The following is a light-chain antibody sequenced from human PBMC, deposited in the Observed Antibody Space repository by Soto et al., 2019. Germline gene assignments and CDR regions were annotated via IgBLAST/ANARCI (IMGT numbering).Light chain of an antibody. V-gene: IGKV1-33*01. CDR2: DAF. Sequence: DIQMTQSPSSLSASVGDRVTITCQASQDISNNLNWYQQKPAKAPKLLIYDAFILKTEGPSRISESRCETECNLSISRLQPEDIATYYCQQFDTLPRLTFGGGTRVDLK. J-gene: IGKJ4*01. CDR1: QDISNN. CDR3: QQFDTLPRLT.